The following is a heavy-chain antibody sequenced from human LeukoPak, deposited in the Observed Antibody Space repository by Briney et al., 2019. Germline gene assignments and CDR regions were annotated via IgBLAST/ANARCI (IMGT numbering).Heavy chain of an antibody. Sequence: ASVKVSCNASGYTFTSYYMHWVRQAPGQGLEWMGIINPSGGSTSYAQKFQGRVTMTRDTSTSTVYMELSSLRSEDTAVYYCARAYSSPYAFDIWGQGTMVTVSS. CDR3: ARAYSSPYAFDI. V-gene: IGHV1-46*01. CDR2: INPSGGST. J-gene: IGHJ3*02. D-gene: IGHD6-13*01. CDR1: GYTFTSYY.